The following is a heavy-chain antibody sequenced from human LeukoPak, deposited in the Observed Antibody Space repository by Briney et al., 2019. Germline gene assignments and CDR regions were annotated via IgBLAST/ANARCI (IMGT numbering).Heavy chain of an antibody. CDR2: IYYSGST. D-gene: IGHD1-26*01. V-gene: IGHV4-39*07. J-gene: IGHJ4*02. Sequence: ETLSLTCTVSGGSISSSSYYWGWIRQPPGKGLEWIGSIYYSGSTYYNPSLKSRVTISVDTSKNQFSLKLSSVTAADTAVYYCARGGRVGYFDYWGQGTLVTVSS. CDR3: ARGGRVGYFDY. CDR1: GGSISSSSYY.